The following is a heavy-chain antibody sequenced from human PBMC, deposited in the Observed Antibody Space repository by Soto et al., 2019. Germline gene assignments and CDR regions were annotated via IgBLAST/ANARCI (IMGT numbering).Heavy chain of an antibody. Sequence: QVQLVQSGAEVKKPGSSVKVSCKASGGTFSSYTISWVRQAPGQGLEWMGRIIPILGRANYAQKFQGRVTITADKSTSTAYLELSSLRSADTAVYYCAAGYSSGWSCDYWGQGTLVPVSS. D-gene: IGHD6-19*01. V-gene: IGHV1-69*02. CDR3: AAGYSSGWSCDY. CDR1: GGTFSSYT. J-gene: IGHJ4*02. CDR2: IIPILGRA.